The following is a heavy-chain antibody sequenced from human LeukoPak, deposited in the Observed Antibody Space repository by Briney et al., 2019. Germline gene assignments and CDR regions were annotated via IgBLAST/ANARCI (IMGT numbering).Heavy chain of an antibody. CDR3: AKDGGLWVSAHWGDS. CDR2: TYTGGNS. Sequence: SGGSLRLSCAASGFTVSSIHMVWVRQAPGKGLEWVSVTYTGGNSYYADSVKGRFIISRDISKNTLFLQMNSLRAEDTAVYYCAKDGGLWVSAHWGDSWGRGTLVTVSS. D-gene: IGHD7-27*01. V-gene: IGHV3-53*01. J-gene: IGHJ4*02. CDR1: GFTVSSIH.